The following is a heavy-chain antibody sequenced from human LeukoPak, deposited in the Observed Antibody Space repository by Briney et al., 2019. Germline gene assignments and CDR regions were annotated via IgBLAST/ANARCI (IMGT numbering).Heavy chain of an antibody. CDR1: GYTFTSYG. CDR3: AXGDXXXXXGGSCRNYYYGMDV. V-gene: IGHV1-18*01. CDR2: ISAYNGNT. J-gene: IGHJ6*02. Sequence: ASVKVSCKASGYTFTSYGISWVRQAPGQGLEWMGWISAYNGNTNYAQKLQGRVTMTTDTSTSTAYMELRSLRSDDTAVYYCAXGDXXXXXGGSCRNYYYGMDVWGQGTTVTVSS. D-gene: IGHD2-15*01.